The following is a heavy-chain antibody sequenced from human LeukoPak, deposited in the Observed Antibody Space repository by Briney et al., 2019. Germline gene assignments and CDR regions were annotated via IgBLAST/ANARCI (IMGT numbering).Heavy chain of an antibody. CDR2: ITHSGST. Sequence: SETLSLTCAVYGGSFSGYYWSWIRQSPGKGLEWIGEITHSGSTNYNPSLKSRVTISVDTSKNQFSLQLSSVTAADTAVYYCARDEYSGSYYVGYWGQGTLVTVSS. V-gene: IGHV4-34*01. CDR1: GGSFSGYY. J-gene: IGHJ4*02. CDR3: ARDEYSGSYYVGY. D-gene: IGHD1-26*01.